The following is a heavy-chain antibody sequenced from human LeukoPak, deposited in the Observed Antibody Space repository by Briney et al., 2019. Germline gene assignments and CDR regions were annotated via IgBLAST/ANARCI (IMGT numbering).Heavy chain of an antibody. D-gene: IGHD1-1*01. CDR1: GGSISSYY. J-gene: IGHJ5*02. V-gene: IGHV4-59*08. CDR2: IYYSGST. CDR3: ARHLAGTTENWFDP. Sequence: PSETLSLTCTVSGGSISSYYWSWIRQPPGKGLEWIGYIYYSGSTNYNPSLKSRVTISVDTSKNQFSLKLSSVTAADTAVYYCARHLAGTTENWFDPWGQGTLVTVSS.